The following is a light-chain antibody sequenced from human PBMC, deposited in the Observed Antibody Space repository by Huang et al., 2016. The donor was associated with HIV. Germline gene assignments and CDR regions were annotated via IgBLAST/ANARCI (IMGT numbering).Light chain of an antibody. CDR1: QSIDTY. Sequence: DIQMTQSPSSLSASVGDRVTITCRASQSIDTYLNLYQQKPGKAPKLLIYAASSLHSGVPSRFSGSGSGTDFTLTISSLQPEDFATYFCQQSYSTPTFGQGTKLEIK. CDR3: QQSYSTPT. J-gene: IGKJ2*01. V-gene: IGKV1-39*01. CDR2: AAS.